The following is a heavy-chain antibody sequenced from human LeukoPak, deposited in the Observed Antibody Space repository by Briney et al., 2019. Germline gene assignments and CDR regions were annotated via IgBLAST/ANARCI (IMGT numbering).Heavy chain of an antibody. CDR1: GFTFGSYA. V-gene: IGHV3-23*01. CDR3: AKDQTRWAFDI. CDR2: ISGSRDST. Sequence: PGGSLRLSCAASGFTFGSYAMSWVRQAPGKGLEWVSAISGSRDSTYYADSVKGRFTISRDNSKNTLYLQMNSLRAEDTAAYYCAKDQTRWAFDIWGQGTMVTVSS. J-gene: IGHJ3*02.